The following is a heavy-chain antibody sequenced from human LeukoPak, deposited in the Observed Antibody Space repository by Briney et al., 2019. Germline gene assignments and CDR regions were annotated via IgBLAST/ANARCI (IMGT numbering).Heavy chain of an antibody. CDR3: ARDEPRSSSSTYYYYYMDV. CDR2: INPNSGGT. J-gene: IGHJ6*03. Sequence: ASVKVSCKASGYTFTVYYMHWVRQAPGQGLEWMGWINPNSGGTNYAQKFQGRVTMTRDTSISTAYMELSRLRSDDTAVYYCARDEPRSSSSTYYYYYMDVWGKGTTVTVSS. V-gene: IGHV1-2*02. CDR1: GYTFTVYY. D-gene: IGHD6-6*01.